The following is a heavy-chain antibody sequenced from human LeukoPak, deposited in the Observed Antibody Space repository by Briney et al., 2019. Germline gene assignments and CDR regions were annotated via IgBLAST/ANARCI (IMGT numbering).Heavy chain of an antibody. V-gene: IGHV4-59*01. CDR2: IYYSGST. D-gene: IGHD6-19*01. CDR1: GGSISSYY. CDR3: ARDLSSGWSNYYYGMDV. J-gene: IGHJ6*04. Sequence: KSSETLSLTCTVSGGSISSYYWSWIRQPPGKGLEWIGYIYYSGSTNYNPSLKSRVTISVDTSKNQFSLKLSSVTAADMAVYYCARDLSSGWSNYYYGMDVWGKGTTVTVSS.